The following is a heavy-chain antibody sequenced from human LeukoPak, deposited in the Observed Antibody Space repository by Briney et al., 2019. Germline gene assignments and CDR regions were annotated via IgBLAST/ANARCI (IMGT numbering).Heavy chain of an antibody. CDR3: ARARILRSPYDAFDI. D-gene: IGHD3-3*01. Sequence: GGSLRLSCAAPGFTFSSYWMTWVRQAPGTGLEWVANIQEDGSETYYVDSVKGRFTISRDNAKNSLYLQMNSLRAEDTAVYYCARARILRSPYDAFDIWGQGTMVTVSS. CDR2: IQEDGSET. CDR1: GFTFSSYW. J-gene: IGHJ3*02. V-gene: IGHV3-7*01.